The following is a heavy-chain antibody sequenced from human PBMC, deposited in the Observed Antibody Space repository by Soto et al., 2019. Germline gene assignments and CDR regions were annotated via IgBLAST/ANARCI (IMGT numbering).Heavy chain of an antibody. CDR2: INHSGST. CDR3: ARGLDEWLFFFYLDY. Sequence: SETLSLTCAVYGGSFSGYYWSWIRQPPGKGLEWIGEINHSGSTNYNPSLKSRVTISVDTSKNQFSLKLSSVTAADTAVYYCARGLDEWLFFFYLDYWGQGTLVTVSS. D-gene: IGHD3-3*01. V-gene: IGHV4-34*01. CDR1: GGSFSGYY. J-gene: IGHJ4*02.